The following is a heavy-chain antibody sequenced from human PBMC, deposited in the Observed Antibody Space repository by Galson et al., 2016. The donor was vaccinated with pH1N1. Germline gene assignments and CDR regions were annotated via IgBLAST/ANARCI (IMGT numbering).Heavy chain of an antibody. J-gene: IGHJ4*02. Sequence: SGKVSCQASGYSVTRSYMHWVRQAPGQGLEWMGLIDTSAGATTYSQKFQGRISLTRDTSTNSVHMELSTPRPDESAIYFCARRYYFDYWGQGTLVTVSS. V-gene: IGHV1-46*01. CDR1: GYSVTRSY. CDR2: IDTSAGAT. CDR3: ARRYYFDY.